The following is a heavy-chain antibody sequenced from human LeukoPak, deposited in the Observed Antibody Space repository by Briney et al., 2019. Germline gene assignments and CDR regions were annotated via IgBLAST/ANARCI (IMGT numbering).Heavy chain of an antibody. CDR2: INPNSGGT. CDR3: ARGPRITMIVVVIAEFDY. D-gene: IGHD3-22*01. Sequence: INPNSGGTNYAQKFQGRVTMTRDTSISTAYMELSRLRSDDTAVYYCARGPRITMIVVVIAEFDYWGQGTLVTVSS. J-gene: IGHJ4*02. V-gene: IGHV1-2*02.